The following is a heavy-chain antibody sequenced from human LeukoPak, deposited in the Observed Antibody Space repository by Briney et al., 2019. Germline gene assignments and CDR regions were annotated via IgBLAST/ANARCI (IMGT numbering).Heavy chain of an antibody. J-gene: IGHJ4*02. CDR2: IWYDGSNK. D-gene: IGHD3-3*02. CDR3: ARDISRGNYFDY. V-gene: IGHV3-33*01. Sequence: GGSLRLSCAASGFTFSSYGMYWVRQARGKGLEWVAVIWYDGSNKYYTDSVKGRFTISRDNSKNTLYLQMNSLRAEDTAVYYCARDISRGNYFDYWGQGTLVTVSS. CDR1: GFTFSSYG.